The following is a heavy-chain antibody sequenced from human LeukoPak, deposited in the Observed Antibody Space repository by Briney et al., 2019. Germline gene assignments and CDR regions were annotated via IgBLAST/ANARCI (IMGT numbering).Heavy chain of an antibody. CDR2: IYYSGST. CDR1: GGSISSGDYY. J-gene: IGHJ5*02. D-gene: IGHD4-17*01. V-gene: IGHV4-30-4*08. CDR3: ARATVTTPIWFDP. Sequence: PSETLSLTCTVSGGSISSGDYYWSWIRQPPGKGLEWIGYIYYSGSTYYNPSLKSRVTISVDTSKNQFSLKLSSVTAADTAVYYCARATVTTPIWFDPWGQGTLVTVSS.